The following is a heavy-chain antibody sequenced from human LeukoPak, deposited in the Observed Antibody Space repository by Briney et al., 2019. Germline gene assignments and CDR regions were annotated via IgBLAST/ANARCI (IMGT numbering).Heavy chain of an antibody. CDR3: ARGYSSSWLGYFDY. D-gene: IGHD6-13*01. CDR1: GFTFSSYG. Sequence: PGGSLRLSCVASGFTFSSYGIHWVRQARGRGVEGVEVVSSDGSIKYNADSVKGRFTIFRDTSKNTVYLQMNSLGAEDTAFYYCARGYSSSWLGYFDYWGQGTLVTVSS. CDR2: VSSDGSIK. J-gene: IGHJ4*02. V-gene: IGHV3-30*03.